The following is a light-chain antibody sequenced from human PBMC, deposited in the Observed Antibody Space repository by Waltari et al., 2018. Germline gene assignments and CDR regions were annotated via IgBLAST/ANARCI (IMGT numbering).Light chain of an antibody. CDR3: QQYNNWPPT. J-gene: IGKJ1*01. Sequence: IVMTQSPATLSVSPGERATLSCRASQSVSSKLAWYQQKPGQAPRLLIYGASTRATGVPGRFSGSGSGTEFSLTISSLQSEDSTVYYCQQYNNWPPTFGQGTKVEIK. CDR2: GAS. CDR1: QSVSSK. V-gene: IGKV3-15*01.